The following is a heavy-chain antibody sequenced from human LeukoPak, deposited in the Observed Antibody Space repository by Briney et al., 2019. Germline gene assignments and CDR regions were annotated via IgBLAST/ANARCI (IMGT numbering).Heavy chain of an antibody. CDR1: GYSISSGYY. CDR3: ARGGWHSFNM. CDR2: IYHSGST. V-gene: IGHV4-38-2*02. Sequence: SETLSLTCTVSGYSISSGYYWGWIRQPPGKGLEWIGSIYHSGSTYYNPSLKSRVTISVDTSKNQFSLKLSSVTAADTAVYYCARGGWHSFNMWGQGTMVSVSS. D-gene: IGHD2-15*01. J-gene: IGHJ3*02.